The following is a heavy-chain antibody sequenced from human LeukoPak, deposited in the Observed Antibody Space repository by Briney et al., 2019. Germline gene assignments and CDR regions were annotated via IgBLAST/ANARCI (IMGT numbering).Heavy chain of an antibody. V-gene: IGHV3-48*04. CDR3: AKGGSHDFWSGYLLDY. D-gene: IGHD3-3*01. Sequence: QTGGSLRLSCGASGLTFSSYSMNWVRQAPGKGLEWVSYISSSSSTIYYADSVKGRFTISRDNAKNSLYLQMNSLRAEDMALYYCAKGGSHDFWSGYLLDYWGQGTLVTVSS. CDR2: ISSSSSTI. CDR1: GLTFSSYS. J-gene: IGHJ4*02.